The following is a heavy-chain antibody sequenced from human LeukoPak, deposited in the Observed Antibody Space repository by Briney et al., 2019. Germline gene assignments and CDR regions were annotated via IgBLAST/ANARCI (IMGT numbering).Heavy chain of an antibody. CDR3: ARSYYYDSSGYYPFDY. CDR2: IIPIFGTA. V-gene: IGHV1-69*13. CDR1: GGTFSSYA. J-gene: IGHJ4*02. D-gene: IGHD3-22*01. Sequence: ASVKVSCKASGGTFSSYAISWVRQAPGQGLEWMGGIIPIFGTANYAQKFQGRVTITADESTSTAYMELSSLRSEDTAVYYCARSYYYDSSGYYPFDYWGREPWSPSPQ.